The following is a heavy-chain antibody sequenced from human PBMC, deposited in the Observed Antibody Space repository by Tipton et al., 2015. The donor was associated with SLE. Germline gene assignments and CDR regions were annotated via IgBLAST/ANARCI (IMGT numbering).Heavy chain of an antibody. Sequence: TLSLTCTVSLYSIGSGFYWDWVRQAPGKGLEWVATMHHNGSTYYNPSLRSRVAVSMDTSRNQFSLRLKSVTAADTAVYYCASRGIAAAGTGTYAFDIWGQGTMVTVSS. V-gene: IGHV4-38-2*02. J-gene: IGHJ3*02. CDR2: MHHNGST. D-gene: IGHD6-13*01. CDR3: ASRGIAAAGTGTYAFDI. CDR1: LYSIGSGFY.